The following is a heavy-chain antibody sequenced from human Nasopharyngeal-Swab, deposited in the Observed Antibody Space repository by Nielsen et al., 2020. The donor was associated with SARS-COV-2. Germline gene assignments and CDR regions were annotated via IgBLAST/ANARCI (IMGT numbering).Heavy chain of an antibody. CDR3: ARREENKEGERKEEKRDK. D-gene: IGHD1/OR15-1a*01. J-gene: IGHJ6*04. Sequence: VRQMPGKGLEAMGIIYPGDSDTRYSPSFQGQVTISADRSISTAYLQWSSLKAADTARYFCARREENKEGERKEEKRDKWGKENTGTVSS. V-gene: IGHV5-51*01. CDR2: IYPGDSDT.